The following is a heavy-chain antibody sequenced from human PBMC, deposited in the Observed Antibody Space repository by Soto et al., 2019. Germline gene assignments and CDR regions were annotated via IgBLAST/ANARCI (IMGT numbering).Heavy chain of an antibody. D-gene: IGHD4-4*01. CDR1: GFSLSTSGVG. CDR2: IYWSDEK. V-gene: IGHV2-5*01. Sequence: KESGPTLVKPTQTLTLTCTFSGFSLSTSGVGVGWIRQPPGKALEWLALIYWSDEKRYSPSLSSRLTITKDTSKNQVVLTMTNMDPVDTATYYCAHRRGADYKGCFHYWGQGTLVTVSS. CDR3: AHRRGADYKGCFHY. J-gene: IGHJ4*02.